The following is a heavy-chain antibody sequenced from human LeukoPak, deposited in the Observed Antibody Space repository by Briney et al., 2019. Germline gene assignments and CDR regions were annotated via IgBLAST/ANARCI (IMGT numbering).Heavy chain of an antibody. Sequence: GGSLRLSCTASGFTFGDYAMSWFRQAPGKGLEWVGFIRSKAYGGTTEYAASVKGRFTISRDDSKSIAYLQMNSLRAEDTAVYYCARDRAVGALDAFDIWGQGTMVTVSS. V-gene: IGHV3-49*03. D-gene: IGHD6-19*01. CDR1: GFTFGDYA. CDR2: IRSKAYGGTT. CDR3: ARDRAVGALDAFDI. J-gene: IGHJ3*02.